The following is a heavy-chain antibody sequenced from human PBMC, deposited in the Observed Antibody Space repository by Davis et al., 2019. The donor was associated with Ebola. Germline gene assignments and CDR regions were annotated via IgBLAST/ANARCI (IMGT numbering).Heavy chain of an antibody. V-gene: IGHV3-21*01. Sequence: GESLKISCAASGFTFSSYSMNWVRQAPGKGLERVSSISSSSSYIYYADSVKGRFTISRDNAKNSLYLQMNSLRAEDTVVYYCARFLGDQQYYYYGMDVWGKGTTVTVSS. CDR3: ARFLGDQQYYYYGMDV. CDR1: GFTFSSYS. J-gene: IGHJ6*04. CDR2: ISSSSSYI. D-gene: IGHD2-21*02.